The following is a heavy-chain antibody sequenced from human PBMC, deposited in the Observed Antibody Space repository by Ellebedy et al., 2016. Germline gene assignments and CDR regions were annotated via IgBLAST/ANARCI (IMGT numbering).Heavy chain of an antibody. Sequence: GGSLRLSCAASGFTFSSYGMSWVRQVPGKGLEWVSDINAGGGSTYFADSVKGRFTVSRDNSKSTLYLQMNSLRAEDTALYYCAKRGEGSSGWDYWGQGTLVTVSS. CDR2: INAGGGST. J-gene: IGHJ4*02. D-gene: IGHD6-19*01. V-gene: IGHV3-23*01. CDR3: AKRGEGSSGWDY. CDR1: GFTFSSYG.